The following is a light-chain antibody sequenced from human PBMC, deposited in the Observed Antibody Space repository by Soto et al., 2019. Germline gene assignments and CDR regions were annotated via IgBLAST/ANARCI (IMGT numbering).Light chain of an antibody. J-gene: IGKJ1*01. CDR3: QQYGTSPRT. Sequence: EIVLTKSPGTLSLSPGERATLSCSASQSVDSSYLAWYQQKPGQSPRLRIYGASRRASGIPYRFSGSGSGTDVTLTISRVEPEDFAVYYCQQYGTSPRTFGQGTKVEIK. CDR1: QSVDSSY. V-gene: IGKV3-20*01. CDR2: GAS.